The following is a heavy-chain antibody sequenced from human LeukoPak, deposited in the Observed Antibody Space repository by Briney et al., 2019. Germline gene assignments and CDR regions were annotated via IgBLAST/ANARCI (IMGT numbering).Heavy chain of an antibody. D-gene: IGHD3-22*01. CDR2: INPNSGGT. J-gene: IGHJ4*02. V-gene: IGHV1-2*02. CDR3: ARDYYYDSSGYHFDY. CDR1: GYTFTGYY. Sequence: ASVKVSCKASGYTFTGYYMHWVRQAPGQGPEWMGWINPNSGGTNYAQKFQGRVTMTRDTSISTVYMELSRLRSDDTAVYYCARDYYYDSSGYHFDYWGQGTLVTVSS.